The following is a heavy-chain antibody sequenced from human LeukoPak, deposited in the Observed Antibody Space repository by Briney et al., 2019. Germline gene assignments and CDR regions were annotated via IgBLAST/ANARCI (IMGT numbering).Heavy chain of an antibody. J-gene: IGHJ4*02. CDR2: ISGSGTDI. V-gene: IGHV3-11*04. Sequence: GGSLRLSCEASGFTFSDPYMSWIRQAPGKGLECLSYISGSGTDINYADSVRGRLTISRDNAKNLLYLQMNDLRVEDTAVYYCARTARHLDYWGQGTLGTVSS. D-gene: IGHD5-18*01. CDR3: ARTARHLDY. CDR1: GFTFSDPY.